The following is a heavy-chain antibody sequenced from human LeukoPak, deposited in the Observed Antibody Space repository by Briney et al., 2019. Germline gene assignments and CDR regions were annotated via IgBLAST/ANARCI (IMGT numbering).Heavy chain of an antibody. CDR3: AKIKWQQLVQLRFDY. CDR2: ISISSNYI. D-gene: IGHD6-13*01. Sequence: PGGSLRLSCAASGFTFSRYSMNWVRQAPGKGLEWVSSISISSNYIYYTDSVKGRCTISRDNGKNSLYLQMNSLRAEDTAVYYCAKIKWQQLVQLRFDYWGQGTLVTVSS. CDR1: GFTFSRYS. V-gene: IGHV3-21*04. J-gene: IGHJ4*02.